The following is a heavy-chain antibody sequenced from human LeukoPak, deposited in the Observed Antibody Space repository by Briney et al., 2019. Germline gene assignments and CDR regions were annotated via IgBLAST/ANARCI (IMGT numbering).Heavy chain of an antibody. D-gene: IGHD3-10*01. CDR3: ARLAGYYYGSGSYYNV. CDR2: INHSGST. V-gene: IGHV4-34*01. J-gene: IGHJ4*02. CDR1: GGSFSGYY. Sequence: SETLSLTCAVCGGSFSGYYWSWIRQPPGKGLEWIGEINHSGSTNYNPSLKSRVTISVDTSKDQFSLKLSSVTAADTAVYYCARLAGYYYGSGSYYNVWGQGILVTVSS.